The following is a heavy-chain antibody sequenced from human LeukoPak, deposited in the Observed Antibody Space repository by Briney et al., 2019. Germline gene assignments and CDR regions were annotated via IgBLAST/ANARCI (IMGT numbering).Heavy chain of an antibody. V-gene: IGHV3-11*04. CDR3: AKDRQVGAAAYHFDS. CDR1: GFTFSDYY. J-gene: IGHJ4*02. D-gene: IGHD2-2*01. Sequence: GGSLRLSCAASGFTFSDYYMSWIRQAPGKGLEWVSYISSSGSTIYYADSVKGRFTISRDNAKNSLYLQMNSLRAEDTAVYFCAKDRQVGAAAYHFDSWGQGTLVTVSS. CDR2: ISSSGSTI.